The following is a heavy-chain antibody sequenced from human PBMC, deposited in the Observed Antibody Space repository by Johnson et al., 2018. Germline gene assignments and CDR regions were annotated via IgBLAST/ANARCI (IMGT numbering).Heavy chain of an antibody. Sequence: QVQLVQSGGGVVQPGRSLRLSCAASGFIFSSYGMHWVRQAPGKGLEWVAVISYDGSNKYYADSVKGRFTISRDNSKNTLYLQMNSLRAEDTAVYYCARGMPCLGTHYYYMDVWGKGTPVTVSS. CDR2: ISYDGSNK. V-gene: IGHV3-30*03. CDR3: ARGMPCLGTHYYYMDV. CDR1: GFIFSSYG. J-gene: IGHJ6*03. D-gene: IGHD5/OR15-5a*01.